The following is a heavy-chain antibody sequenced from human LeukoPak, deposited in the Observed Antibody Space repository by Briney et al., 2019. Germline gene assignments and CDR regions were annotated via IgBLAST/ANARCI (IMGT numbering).Heavy chain of an antibody. J-gene: IGHJ5*02. CDR3: ARGRSWFAP. CDR2: IGGSGGGT. V-gene: IGHV3-23*01. Sequence: GGSLRLSCAAFGFTFSNYAMTWVRQAPGKGLEWVSVIGGSGGGTYYADSVRGRFTVSRDNSNNTMFLQMNSLGVEDTAIYYCARGRSWFAPWGQGTLVTVSS. CDR1: GFTFSNYA.